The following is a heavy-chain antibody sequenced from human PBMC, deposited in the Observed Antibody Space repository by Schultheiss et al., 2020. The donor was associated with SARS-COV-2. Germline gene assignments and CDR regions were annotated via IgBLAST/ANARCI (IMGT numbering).Heavy chain of an antibody. CDR2: ITSSGSTI. V-gene: IGHV3-48*03. J-gene: IGHJ4*02. Sequence: GGSLRLSCAASEFTFSSYEMKWVRQAPGMGLECVSYITSSGSTISYTDSVKGRFTISRDNAKNTLYLQMNSLRAEDTAVYYCAKGYSRNFDYWGQGTLVTVSS. CDR1: EFTFSSYE. CDR3: AKGYSRNFDY. D-gene: IGHD6-13*01.